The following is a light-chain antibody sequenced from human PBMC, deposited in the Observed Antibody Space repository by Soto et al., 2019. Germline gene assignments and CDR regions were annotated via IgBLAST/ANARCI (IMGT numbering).Light chain of an antibody. CDR2: EVT. CDR1: GSDIGAYNT. V-gene: IGLV2-14*01. J-gene: IGLJ1*01. CDR3: SSYTRGNTYV. Sequence: QSALTQPASVSGSPGQSITISCTGTGSDIGAYNTVAWYQQHPRRVPKLMIYEVTNRPSGISNRFSGSKSGNTASLTISWLQAEDEGDYYCSSYTRGNTYVFGTGTKVTVL.